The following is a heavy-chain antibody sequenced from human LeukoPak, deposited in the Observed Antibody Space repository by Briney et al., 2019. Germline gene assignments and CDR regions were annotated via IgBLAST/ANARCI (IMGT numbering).Heavy chain of an antibody. Sequence: SVKVSCKASGGSFSSYTLSWVRQAPGQGLEWIGGIVPIFGTANYAREFQGRVTITADKSTNTAFMYLSRLRSEDTAVYYCAPDSPIAHWGQGTLVTVSS. D-gene: IGHD6-13*01. V-gene: IGHV1-69*06. CDR1: GGSFSSYT. CDR3: APDSPIAH. CDR2: IVPIFGTA. J-gene: IGHJ4*02.